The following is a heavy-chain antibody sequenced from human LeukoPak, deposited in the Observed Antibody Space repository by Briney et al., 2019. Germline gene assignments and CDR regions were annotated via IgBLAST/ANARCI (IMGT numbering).Heavy chain of an antibody. D-gene: IGHD2-2*03. V-gene: IGHV4-59*01. CDR3: ARGLGYCSSTICSHRFDI. CDR2: VYYSETP. J-gene: IGHJ3*02. CDR1: GSVMSSYC. Sequence: PSEALSLTCTVSGSVMSSYCWSLIRQPPGKGLEWIGNVYYSETPNYNPSLISRVSISLDTSKKVFSLNLKSVTAADTAMYYCARGLGYCSSTICSHRFDIWGQGTMVAVSS.